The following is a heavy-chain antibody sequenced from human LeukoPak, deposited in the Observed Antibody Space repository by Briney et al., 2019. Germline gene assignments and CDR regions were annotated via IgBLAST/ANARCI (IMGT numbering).Heavy chain of an antibody. V-gene: IGHV1-2*02. J-gene: IGHJ4*02. D-gene: IGHD3-3*01. CDR2: INPTSGGT. CDR3: ARDFGVTTEPSLVY. Sequence: AASVKVSCKASGYTFTDYYIHWVRQAPGQGLEWMGWINPTSGGTNSAQKFQGRFTMTRDTSIRTAYMELRRLRSDDTAVYYCARDFGVTTEPSLVYWGQGTLVPVSS. CDR1: GYTFTDYY.